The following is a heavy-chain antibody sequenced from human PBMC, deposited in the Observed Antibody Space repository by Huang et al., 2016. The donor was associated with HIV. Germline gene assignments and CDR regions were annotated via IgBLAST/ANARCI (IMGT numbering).Heavy chain of an antibody. CDR3: ARRQGSGYYFYFDY. D-gene: IGHD3-22*01. V-gene: IGHV4-39*01. CDR1: GGSIKSRNYY. Sequence: QLQLQESGPGLVKPSDTLSLNCTISGGSIKSRNYYWGWVRQAPGKGLEWIGAIFYSGSPYYNPSLRSRVSVSVDTSKNQGTLKVNAVIAADTAVYYCARRQGSGYYFYFDYWGRGIPVTVSA. CDR2: IFYSGSP. J-gene: IGHJ4*02.